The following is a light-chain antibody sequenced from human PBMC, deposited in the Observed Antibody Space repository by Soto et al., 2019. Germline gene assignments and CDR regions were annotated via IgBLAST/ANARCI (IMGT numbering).Light chain of an antibody. CDR1: STDIGAYNY. CDR3: NSYTTLSNRV. V-gene: IGLV2-14*01. Sequence: SALTQPASVSGSPGQSITISCTGTSTDIGAYNYVSWYQQHPGKAPKLLIYEVTNRPSGVSNRFSGSKSGNTASLTISGLQAEDEANYYCNSYTTLSNRVFGTGTRSPS. CDR2: EVT. J-gene: IGLJ1*01.